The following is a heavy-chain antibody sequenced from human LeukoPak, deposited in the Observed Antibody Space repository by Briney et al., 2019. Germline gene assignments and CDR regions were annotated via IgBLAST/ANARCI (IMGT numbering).Heavy chain of an antibody. V-gene: IGHV4-34*01. CDR1: GGSFSGYY. CDR2: INHSGST. D-gene: IGHD5-12*01. Sequence: SETLSLTCAVYGGSFSGYYWSWIRQPPGKGLEWIEEINHSGSTNYNPSLKSRVTISVDTSKNQFSLKLSSVTAADTAVYYCARHVHSGYEIDYWGQGTLVTVSS. CDR3: ARHVHSGYEIDY. J-gene: IGHJ4*02.